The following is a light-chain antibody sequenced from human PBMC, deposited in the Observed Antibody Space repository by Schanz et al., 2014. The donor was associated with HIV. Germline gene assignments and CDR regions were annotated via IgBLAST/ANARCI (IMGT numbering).Light chain of an antibody. J-gene: IGLJ3*02. CDR3: QTWGTGIRV. CDR1: SGHSPYS. Sequence: QLVLTQSPSASASLGASVKLTCTLSSGHSPYSIAWHQQQPDKGPRYLMKVNSDGSHNKGDGIPDRFSGSSSGAERYLIISSLQSEDEADYYCQTWGTGIRVFGGGTKLTVL. V-gene: IGLV4-69*01. CDR2: VNSDGSH.